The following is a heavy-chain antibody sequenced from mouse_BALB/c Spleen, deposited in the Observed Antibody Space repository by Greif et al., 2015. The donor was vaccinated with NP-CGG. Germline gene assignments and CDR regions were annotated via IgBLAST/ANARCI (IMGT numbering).Heavy chain of an antibody. V-gene: IGHV1S81*02. J-gene: IGHJ3*01. D-gene: IGHD4-1*01. CDR2: INPSNGRT. Sequence: QVQLQQSGAELVKPGASVKLSCKASGYTFTSYWMHWVKQRPGQGLEWIGEINPSNGRTNYNEKFKSKATLTVDKSSSTAYMQLSSLTSEDSAVYYCASGELGPGFAYWGQGTLVTVSA. CDR3: ASGELGPGFAY. CDR1: GYTFTSYW.